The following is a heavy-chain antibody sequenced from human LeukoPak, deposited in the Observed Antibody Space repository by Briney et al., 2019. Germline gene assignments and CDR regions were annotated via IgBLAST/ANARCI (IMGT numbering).Heavy chain of an antibody. D-gene: IGHD5-24*01. CDR2: ISYDGSIK. V-gene: IGHV3-30*18. J-gene: IGHJ4*02. CDR3: AKDFSERWLQFLFDY. CDR1: GFTFSSYG. Sequence: PGGSLRLSCAASGFTFSSYGMHWVRQAPGKGLEWVAVISYDGSIKYYADSVKGRFTISRDNSKNTLYLQMNSLRAEDTAVYYCAKDFSERWLQFLFDYWGQGTLVTVSS.